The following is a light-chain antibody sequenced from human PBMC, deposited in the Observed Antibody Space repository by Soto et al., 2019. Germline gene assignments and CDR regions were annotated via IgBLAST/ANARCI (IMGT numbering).Light chain of an antibody. CDR3: QQYGSSGT. CDR2: GAS. Sequence: PSPGTLYSSPGASATLSCGASQSVSSNYLAWYQQKPGQAPRLLIHGASNRATGIPDRFSGSGSGTDFALTISRLEPEDFAVYYCQQYGSSGTVGQGTKVDIK. J-gene: IGKJ1*01. V-gene: IGKV3-20*01. CDR1: QSVSSNY.